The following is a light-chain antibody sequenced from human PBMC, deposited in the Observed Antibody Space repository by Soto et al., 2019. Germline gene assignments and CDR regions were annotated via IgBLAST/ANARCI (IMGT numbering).Light chain of an antibody. Sequence: QMTQSPSSLFASVGDRVTITCRASQSISSHLNWYQQKVGQTPRLLIYAASTLQSEVPPRFSGSGSGTEFTLTISGLQREDFATYYCQQSHSGPLTFGGGTKIQI. J-gene: IGKJ4*01. CDR2: AAS. V-gene: IGKV1-39*01. CDR1: QSISSH. CDR3: QQSHSGPLT.